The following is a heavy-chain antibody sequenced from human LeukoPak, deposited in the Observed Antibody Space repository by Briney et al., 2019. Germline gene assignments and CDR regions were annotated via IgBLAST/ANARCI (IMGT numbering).Heavy chain of an antibody. CDR1: GFPFSSYE. V-gene: IGHV3-48*03. CDR2: ISSKWKAI. Sequence: GGSLRLSCAASGFPFSSYEMNWVPHAPGKGLEGVSYISSKWKAIYYADSVKGRFTISRDNDKNSLYLQMNSLRAEDTAVYYCARVLRYCSGGNCYSGGLGYMDVWGKGTTVTISS. CDR3: ARVLRYCSGGNCYSGGLGYMDV. D-gene: IGHD2-15*01. J-gene: IGHJ6*03.